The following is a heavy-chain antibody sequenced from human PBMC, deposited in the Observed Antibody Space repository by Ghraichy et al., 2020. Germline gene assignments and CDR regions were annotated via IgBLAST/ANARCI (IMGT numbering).Heavy chain of an antibody. CDR2: ISFDGDTQ. V-gene: IGHV3-30*18. CDR3: AKARHSYGDFPEF. Sequence: GESLNISCAASGFSFSGSGMHWVRQAPGKGLEWVALISFDGDTQFYADSVKGRFTISRDNSDNTLYLQMNSLRAEDTALYYCAKARHSYGDFPEFWGQGTLVTVSS. CDR1: GFSFSGSG. J-gene: IGHJ4*02. D-gene: IGHD5-18*01.